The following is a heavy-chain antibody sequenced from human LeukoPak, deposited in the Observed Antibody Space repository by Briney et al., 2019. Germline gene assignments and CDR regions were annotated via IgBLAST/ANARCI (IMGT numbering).Heavy chain of an antibody. J-gene: IGHJ6*02. V-gene: IGHV3-66*01. CDR3: ARGDVVVVAATTYYYYGMDV. CDR2: IYSGGST. Sequence: GGSLRLSCAASGFTVSSNYMSWVRQAPGEGLEWVSVIYSGGSTYYADSVKGRFTISRDNSKNTLYLQMNSLRAEDTAVYYCARGDVVVVAATTYYYYGMDVWGQGTTVTVSS. D-gene: IGHD2-15*01. CDR1: GFTVSSNY.